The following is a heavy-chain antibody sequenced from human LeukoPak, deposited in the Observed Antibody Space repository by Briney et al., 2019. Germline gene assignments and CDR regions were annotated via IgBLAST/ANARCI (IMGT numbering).Heavy chain of an antibody. Sequence: ASVKVSCKVSGYTLTELSMHWVRQAPGKGLEWMGGFDPEGGEAIYAQKFQGRVTMAEDTSTDTAYMELSSLRSEDTAVYYCATVKWLVRGPNDYWGQGTLVTVSS. D-gene: IGHD6-19*01. V-gene: IGHV1-24*01. CDR2: FDPEGGEA. CDR1: GYTLTELS. CDR3: ATVKWLVRGPNDY. J-gene: IGHJ4*02.